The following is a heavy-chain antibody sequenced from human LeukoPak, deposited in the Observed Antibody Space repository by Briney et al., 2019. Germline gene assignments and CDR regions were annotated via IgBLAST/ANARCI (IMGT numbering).Heavy chain of an antibody. V-gene: IGHV1-18*01. J-gene: IGHJ6*03. CDR1: GYTFTSYG. D-gene: IGHD3-10*01. CDR3: ARDITMVRGVIIGYYYYMDA. CDR2: ISAYNGST. Sequence: ASVNVSCKASGYTFTSYGISWVRQSPGQGLEWMGWISAYNGSTNYAQKLQGRVTLTTDTSTSTAYMELRSLRSDDTAVYYCARDITMVRGVIIGYYYYMDAWGKGTAVTV.